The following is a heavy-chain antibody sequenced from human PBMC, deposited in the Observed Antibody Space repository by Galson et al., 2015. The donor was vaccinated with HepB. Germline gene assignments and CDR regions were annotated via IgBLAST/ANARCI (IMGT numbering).Heavy chain of an antibody. V-gene: IGHV1-3*01. J-gene: IGHJ4*02. Sequence: SVKVSCKASGYTFTTYTMHWVRQAPGQRLEWMGWMNVGNGYTEYSQKFQGRVTITRDTSATTAYMELSSLRSKDTAVYYCARVEYSGFDFFDYWGQGSLVTVSS. CDR2: MNVGNGYT. D-gene: IGHD5-12*01. CDR3: ARVEYSGFDFFDY. CDR1: GYTFTTYT.